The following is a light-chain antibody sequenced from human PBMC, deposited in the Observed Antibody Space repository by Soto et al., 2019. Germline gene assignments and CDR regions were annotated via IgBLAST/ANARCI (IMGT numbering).Light chain of an antibody. CDR2: DAS. J-gene: IGKJ4*01. CDR3: QQRSNWPPGA. V-gene: IGKV3-11*01. Sequence: ESVLTQSPATLSLTPGAGAPLSVMASQSVSSYLAWYQQKPGQAPRLLIYDASNRATGIPARFSGSGSGTDFTLTISSLEPEDFAVYYCQQRSNWPPGAFGGGTKVDIK. CDR1: QSVSSY.